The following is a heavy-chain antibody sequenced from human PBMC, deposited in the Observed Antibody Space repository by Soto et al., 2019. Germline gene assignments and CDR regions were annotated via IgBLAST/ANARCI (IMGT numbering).Heavy chain of an antibody. J-gene: IGHJ5*02. V-gene: IGHV1-46*01. CDR3: ARDDGWLQLISGFDP. CDR1: GYTFTSYY. D-gene: IGHD5-12*01. CDR2: INPSGGST. Sequence: ASVKVSCKASGYTFTSYYMHWVRQAPGQGLEWMGIINPSGGSTSYAQKFQGRVTMTRDTSTSTVYMELSSLRSEDTAVYYCARDDGWLQLISGFDPWGQGTLVTVSS.